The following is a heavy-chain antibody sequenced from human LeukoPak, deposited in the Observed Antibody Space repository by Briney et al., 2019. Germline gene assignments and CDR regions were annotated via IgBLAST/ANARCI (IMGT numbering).Heavy chain of an antibody. V-gene: IGHV3-15*01. CDR3: TTDVVVTAIPYYFDY. D-gene: IGHD2-21*02. Sequence: GGSLRLSCAASGFTFSNAWTSWVRQAPGKGLEWVGRIKSKTDGGTTDYAAPVKGRFTISRDDSKNTLYLQMNSLKTEDTAVYYCTTDVVVTAIPYYFDYWGQGTLVTVSS. CDR1: GFTFSNAW. CDR2: IKSKTDGGTT. J-gene: IGHJ4*02.